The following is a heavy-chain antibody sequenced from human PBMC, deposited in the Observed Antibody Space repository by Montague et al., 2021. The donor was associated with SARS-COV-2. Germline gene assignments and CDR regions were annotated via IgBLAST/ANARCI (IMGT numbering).Heavy chain of an antibody. V-gene: IGHV4-61*02. CDR3: ARDYGDYSYYYGLDV. Sequence: TLSLTCTVSGGSIRSGSYYWCWIRQPAGKGLEWIGRIYSSGSTNYNPSLKSRVTMSVGTSKNQFSLKVSSVTAADTAVYYCARDYGDYSYYYGLDVWGQGTTVTVSS. CDR1: GGSIRSGSYY. J-gene: IGHJ6*02. CDR2: IYSSGST. D-gene: IGHD4-17*01.